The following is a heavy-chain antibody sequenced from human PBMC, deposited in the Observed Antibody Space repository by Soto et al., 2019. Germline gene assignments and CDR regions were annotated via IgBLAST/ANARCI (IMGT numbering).Heavy chain of an antibody. CDR2: IYYSGST. V-gene: IGHV4-30-4*01. D-gene: IGHD5-12*01. Sequence: SETLSLTCTFSGGSISSGDYYWSWIRQPPGKGLEWIGYIYYSGSTYYNPSLKSRVTKSVDTSKNQFSLKLTSVTAADTAVYWCARDPVDGYAFFDSWGQGALVTVSS. CDR1: GGSISSGDYY. CDR3: ARDPVDGYAFFDS. J-gene: IGHJ5*02.